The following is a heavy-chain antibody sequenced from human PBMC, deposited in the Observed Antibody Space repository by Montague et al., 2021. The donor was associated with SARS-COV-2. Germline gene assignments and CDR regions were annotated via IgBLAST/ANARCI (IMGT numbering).Heavy chain of an antibody. V-gene: IGHV4-59*01. Sequence: SETLSLTSTVSGGSISSYYWSWIRQPPGKGLEWIGYIYYSGSTNXNPSLKSRVTISVDTSKNQFSLKLSSVTAADTAVYYCARGPQEYRITMIVVDYWYFDLWGRGTLVTVSS. CDR1: GGSISSYY. J-gene: IGHJ2*01. D-gene: IGHD3-22*01. CDR3: ARGPQEYRITMIVVDYWYFDL. CDR2: IYYSGST.